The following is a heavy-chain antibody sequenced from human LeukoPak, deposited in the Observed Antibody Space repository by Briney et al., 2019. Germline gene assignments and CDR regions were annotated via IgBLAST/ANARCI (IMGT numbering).Heavy chain of an antibody. V-gene: IGHV3-66*01. D-gene: IGHD6-19*01. CDR2: IYSGGST. CDR1: GFTVSSNY. CDR3: ARDRRRAVAGTSDY. J-gene: IGHJ4*02. Sequence: GSLRLSCAASGFTVSSNYMRWVRQAPGKGLEWGSVIYSGGSTYYADSVKGRFTLSRDNSKNTLYFQMNSLRAEDTAVYYCARDRRRAVAGTSDYWGQGTLVTVSS.